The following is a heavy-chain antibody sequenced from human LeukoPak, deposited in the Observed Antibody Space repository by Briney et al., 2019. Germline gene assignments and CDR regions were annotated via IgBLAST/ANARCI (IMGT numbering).Heavy chain of an antibody. Sequence: GGSLRLSCAASGFTFSSYGMHWVRQAPGKGLEWVAVIWYDGSNKYYADSVKGRFTISRDNSMNTLYLQMNSLRAEDTAVYYCARDLNYDSSGYYLTYYFDYWGQGTLVTVSS. CDR2: IWYDGSNK. V-gene: IGHV3-33*01. CDR1: GFTFSSYG. D-gene: IGHD3-22*01. J-gene: IGHJ4*02. CDR3: ARDLNYDSSGYYLTYYFDY.